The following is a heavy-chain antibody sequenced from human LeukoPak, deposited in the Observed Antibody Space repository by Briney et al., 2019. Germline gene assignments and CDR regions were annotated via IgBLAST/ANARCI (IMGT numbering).Heavy chain of an antibody. CDR3: VKDIQLST. V-gene: IGHV3-23*01. CDR1: GFIFITAA. Sequence: GGSLRLSCAASGFIFITAAITWVRQAPGKGLEWVSLIGSSGCSTYYADSVKGRFTISRDNSNHTLSLQMNSLRVEDTAIYYCVKDIQLSTWGLGTMVTVSS. D-gene: IGHD5-24*01. CDR2: IGSSGCST. J-gene: IGHJ3*01.